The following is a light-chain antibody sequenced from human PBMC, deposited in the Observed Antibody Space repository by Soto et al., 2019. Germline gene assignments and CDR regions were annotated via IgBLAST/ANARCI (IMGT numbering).Light chain of an antibody. CDR3: QESNNWPRT. CDR1: QSVSSSY. Sequence: ETGLIQSPRTRALSPEERDTLSCRASQSVSSSYLAWYQQKPGQAPRLLIYGASTRATGIPARFSGSGYGTEFNLGLSSLQSEDFAVYYCQESNNWPRTVGEGTKVDIK. V-gene: IGKV3-15*01. J-gene: IGKJ1*01. CDR2: GAS.